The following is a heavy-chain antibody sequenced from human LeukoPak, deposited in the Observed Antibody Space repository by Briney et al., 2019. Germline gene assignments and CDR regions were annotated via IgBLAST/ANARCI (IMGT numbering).Heavy chain of an antibody. D-gene: IGHD2-2*01. CDR3: ARGGRRCSSTSCKYYFDY. Sequence: SVKVSCKASGGTFSSYAISGVRQAPRRGLEWMGGIIPIFGTANYAQKFQGRVTITADESTSTAYMELGSLRSEDTAVYYCARGGRRCSSTSCKYYFDYWGQGTLVTVSS. CDR2: IIPIFGTA. V-gene: IGHV1-69*01. J-gene: IGHJ4*02. CDR1: GGTFSSYA.